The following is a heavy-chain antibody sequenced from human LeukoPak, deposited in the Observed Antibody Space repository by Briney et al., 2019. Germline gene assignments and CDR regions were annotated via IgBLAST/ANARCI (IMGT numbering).Heavy chain of an antibody. V-gene: IGHV1-2*04. CDR1: GYTFTGYY. D-gene: IGHD3-22*01. CDR3: AREYYYDSSGYYDY. CDR2: INPNSGGT. Sequence: ASVKVSCKASGYTFTGYYMHWVRQAPGQGLEWMGWINPNSGGTNYAQKFQGWVTMTRDTSISTAYMELSRLRSDDTAVYYCAREYYYDSSGYYDYWGQGTLVTVSS. J-gene: IGHJ4*02.